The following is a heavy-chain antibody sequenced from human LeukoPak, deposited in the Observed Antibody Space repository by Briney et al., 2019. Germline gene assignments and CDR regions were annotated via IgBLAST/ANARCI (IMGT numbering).Heavy chain of an antibody. CDR3: AKDLNNFPY. J-gene: IGHJ4*02. CDR1: GFTFSSYG. Sequence: GGSLRLSCAASGFTFSSYGMSWVRQAPGKGLEWVSGISGSGVSTCYADSVKGRFTISRDNSKNTLFLQLNSLRAEDTALYFCAKDLNNFPYWGQGTLVTVSS. CDR2: ISGSGVST. V-gene: IGHV3-23*01. D-gene: IGHD1-20*01.